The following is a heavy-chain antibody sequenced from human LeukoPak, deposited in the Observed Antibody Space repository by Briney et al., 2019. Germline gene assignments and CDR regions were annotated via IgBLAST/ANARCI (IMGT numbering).Heavy chain of an antibody. CDR2: INHSGRT. D-gene: IGHD3-10*01. CDR1: GGSFSDYY. V-gene: IGHV4-34*01. CDR3: AKSNGYGLVDI. J-gene: IGHJ3*02. Sequence: PSETLSLTCAVYGGSFSDYYWTWIRQPPGKGLEWIGDINHSGRTNYNPSLKSRVTISVDTSKNQFSLKLNSVTAADTAVYYCAKSNGYGLVDIWGQGTMVTVSS.